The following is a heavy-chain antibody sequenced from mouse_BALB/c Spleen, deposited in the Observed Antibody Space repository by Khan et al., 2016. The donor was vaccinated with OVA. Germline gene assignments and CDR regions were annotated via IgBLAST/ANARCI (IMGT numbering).Heavy chain of an antibody. CDR2: ISGDSSTI. V-gene: IGHV5-17*02. CDR1: RFTFSTYG. J-gene: IGHJ2*01. Sequence: EVKLVESGGGLVQPGGSRKLSCAASRFTFSTYGMHWVRQAPEKGLEWVAYISGDSSTIYYADTVKGRFTISRDNPKNTLFLQMTSLMSEDTARYYCATSYFYGYYFDYWGPGTTLTVSS. D-gene: IGHD1-1*01. CDR3: ATSYFYGYYFDY.